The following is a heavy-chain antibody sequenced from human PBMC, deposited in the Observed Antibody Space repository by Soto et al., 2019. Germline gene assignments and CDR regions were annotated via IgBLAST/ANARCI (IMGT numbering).Heavy chain of an antibody. CDR1: GGSISSSSYY. D-gene: IGHD3-22*01. Sequence: SETLSLTCTVSGGSISSSSYYCGLIRQPPCKGLELIGSIYYSGSTYYNPSPKSRVTNSVSRSKNRFSLKLSSVTAADTAVYYCARREGRTLRGNYYDSSGNLPGDAFDIWGQGTMVTVSS. CDR3: ARREGRTLRGNYYDSSGNLPGDAFDI. V-gene: IGHV4-39*01. CDR2: IYYSGST. J-gene: IGHJ3*02.